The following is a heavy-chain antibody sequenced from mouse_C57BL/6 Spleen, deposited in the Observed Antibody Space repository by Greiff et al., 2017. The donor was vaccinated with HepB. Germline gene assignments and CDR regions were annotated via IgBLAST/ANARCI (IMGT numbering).Heavy chain of an antibody. V-gene: IGHV1-82*01. J-gene: IGHJ4*01. Sequence: VQLQQSGPELVKPGASVKISCKASGYALSSSWMNWVKQRPGKGLEWIGRIYPGDGDTKYNGKFKGKATLTADKSSSTAYMQLSSLTSEDSAVYFCARCTTVEWAMDCWGQGTSVTVSS. CDR2: IYPGDGDT. CDR3: ARCTTVEWAMDC. CDR1: GYALSSSW. D-gene: IGHD1-1*01.